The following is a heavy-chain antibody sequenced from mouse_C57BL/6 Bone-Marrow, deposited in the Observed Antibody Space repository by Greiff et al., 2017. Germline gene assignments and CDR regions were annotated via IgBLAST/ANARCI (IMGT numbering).Heavy chain of an antibody. Sequence: EVNVVESGGGLVKPGGSLKLSCAASGFTFSSYAMSWVRQTPEKRLEWVATISDGGSYTYYPDNVKGRFPISRDNAKNNLYLQMSHLKSEDTAMYYCARPSYYSNWWVAWFAYWGQGTLVTVSA. V-gene: IGHV5-4*03. CDR2: ISDGGSYT. CDR1: GFTFSSYA. D-gene: IGHD2-5*01. J-gene: IGHJ3*01. CDR3: ARPSYYSNWWVAWFAY.